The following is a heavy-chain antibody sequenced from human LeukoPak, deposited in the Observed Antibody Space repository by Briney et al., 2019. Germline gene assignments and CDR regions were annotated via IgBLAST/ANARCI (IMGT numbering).Heavy chain of an antibody. CDR2: INPNSGNT. D-gene: IGHD2-15*01. CDR3: ARGAPGSYCSGGSCPYFDY. CDR1: GYTLTSYD. V-gene: IGHV1-8*01. Sequence: GASVKVSCKASGYTLTSYDINWVRQATGQGLEWMGCINPNSGNTGYAQKFQGRVTMTRNTSITTAYMELSSLRSEDTAVYYCARGAPGSYCSGGSCPYFDYWGQGALVTVSS. J-gene: IGHJ4*02.